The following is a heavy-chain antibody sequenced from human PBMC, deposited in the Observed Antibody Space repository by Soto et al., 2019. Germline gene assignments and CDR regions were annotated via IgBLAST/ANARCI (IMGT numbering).Heavy chain of an antibody. CDR1: GFTFSRVS. Sequence: PGESLKISCEASGFTFSRVSMNWVRKVPGKGLEWVASISSASSETWYADSVKGRFIISRDNAQNSLFLQMNTLRPEDSAIYYCARVAYWGPGTQVTVSS. CDR2: ISSASSET. J-gene: IGHJ4*02. V-gene: IGHV3-21*01. CDR3: ARVAY.